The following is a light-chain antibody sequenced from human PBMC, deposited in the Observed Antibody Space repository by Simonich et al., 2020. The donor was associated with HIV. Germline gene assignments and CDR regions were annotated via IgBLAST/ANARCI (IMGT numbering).Light chain of an antibody. CDR1: QSVSRN. CDR3: HQYNNWPPWT. CDR2: GAS. J-gene: IGKJ1*01. V-gene: IGKV3-15*01. Sequence: EIVMTQSPATLSVSPGERATLSCRASQSVSRNFAWYPQKPGQAPRPLISGASTRATGIPARFSGSGSGTEFTLTISSMQSEDFAVYYCHQYNNWPPWTFGQGTKVEIK.